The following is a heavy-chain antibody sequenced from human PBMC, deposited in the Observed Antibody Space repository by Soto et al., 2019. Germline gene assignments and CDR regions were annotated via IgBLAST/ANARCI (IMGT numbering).Heavy chain of an antibody. CDR2: ISCSSSTI. Sequence: GGSLRLSCAASGFTFSSYSMNWVCQAPGKGLEWVSYISCSSSTIYYADSVKGRFTISRDNAKNSLYLQMNSLRAEDTAVYYCARDTGYSSSWDYYYYYMDVGGKGTTVTVSS. J-gene: IGHJ6*03. CDR1: GFTFSSYS. D-gene: IGHD6-13*01. V-gene: IGHV3-48*01. CDR3: ARDTGYSSSWDYYYYYMDV.